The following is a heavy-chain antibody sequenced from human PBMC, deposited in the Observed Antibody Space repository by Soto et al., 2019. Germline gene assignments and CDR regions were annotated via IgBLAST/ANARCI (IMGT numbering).Heavy chain of an antibody. Sequence: GGSLRLSCAASGFTFTSYGMSWVRQAPGKGLEWVSAVSGSGGSTYYADSVKGRFTISRDNSRNTLWLQMNSLGAEDTAVYYCARSYSTNWYDYFDYWGQGALVTVSS. CDR2: VSGSGGST. CDR1: GFTFTSYG. J-gene: IGHJ4*02. CDR3: ARSYSTNWYDYFDY. V-gene: IGHV3-23*01. D-gene: IGHD6-13*01.